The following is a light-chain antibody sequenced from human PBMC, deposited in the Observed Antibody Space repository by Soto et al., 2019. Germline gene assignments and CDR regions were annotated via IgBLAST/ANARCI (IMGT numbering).Light chain of an antibody. CDR1: SSDVGAYHF. Sequence: QSALTQPASVSGSPGQSITISCTRTSSDVGAYHFVSWYQHHPGKAPNLILYEVTARPSGVSSRFSGSTSGNTASLTISGLQADDEANYYCSAYTSSNTLYVFGTGTKVTVL. J-gene: IGLJ1*01. CDR2: EVT. CDR3: SAYTSSNTLYV. V-gene: IGLV2-14*01.